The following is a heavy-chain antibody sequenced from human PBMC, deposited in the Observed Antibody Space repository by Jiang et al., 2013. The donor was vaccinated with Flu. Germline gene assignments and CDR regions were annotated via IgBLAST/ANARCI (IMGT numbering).Heavy chain of an antibody. CDR1: GGSFRGYY. CDR2: INHSGST. D-gene: IGHD6-13*01. V-gene: IGHV4-34*01. J-gene: IGHJ4*02. CDR3: ARVPKGLAAPNSMGY. Sequence: LLKPSETLSLTCAVYGGSFRGYYWNWIRQPPGKGLEWIGEINHSGSTNYNPSLKSRVTISVDTSKNQFSLKLSSVTAADTAVYYCARVPKGLAAPNSMGYWGQGTLVTVSS.